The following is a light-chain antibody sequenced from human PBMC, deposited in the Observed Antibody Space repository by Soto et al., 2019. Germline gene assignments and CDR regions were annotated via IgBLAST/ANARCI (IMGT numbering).Light chain of an antibody. CDR1: SSNIGSAY. J-gene: IGLJ2*01. CDR2: RNN. CDR3: AAWDDSLVV. Sequence: QSVLTQPPSASGTPGQTVTISCSGSSSNIGSAYIYWYQHLPGTAPKLLIYRNNQRPSGVPDRFSASNSGTSASLAISGLRSDDDADYYCAAWDDSLVVFGGGTKLTVL. V-gene: IGLV1-47*01.